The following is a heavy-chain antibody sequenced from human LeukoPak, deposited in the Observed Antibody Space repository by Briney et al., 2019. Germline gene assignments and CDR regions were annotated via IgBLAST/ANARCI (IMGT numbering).Heavy chain of an antibody. CDR1: GGSISNYY. D-gene: IGHD6-6*01. CDR3: TRRGGSSSSDWFDP. V-gene: IGHV4-59*08. J-gene: IGHJ5*02. CDR2: VYYTGST. Sequence: SSETLSLTYTVSGGSISNYYWSWIRQPPGKGLEWIGYVYYTGSTSYNPSLKSRVTISGDTSKNQFSLKLSSVTAADTAVYYCTRRGGSSSSDWFDPWGQGTLVIVSS.